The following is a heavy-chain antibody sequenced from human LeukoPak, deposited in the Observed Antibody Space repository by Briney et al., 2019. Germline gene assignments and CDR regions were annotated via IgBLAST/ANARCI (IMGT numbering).Heavy chain of an antibody. CDR3: ALRVSVPGGFDS. D-gene: IGHD6-19*01. CDR2: ISTDSRTI. Sequence: QPGGSLRLSCAASGFTFSIYNMNWVRQAPGKGLEWLSYISTDSRTIYYADSVKGRFTISRDNAKSSLYLQINSLRAEDTAVYYCALRVSVPGGFDSWGQGTLVTVSS. CDR1: GFTFSIYN. V-gene: IGHV3-48*01. J-gene: IGHJ4*02.